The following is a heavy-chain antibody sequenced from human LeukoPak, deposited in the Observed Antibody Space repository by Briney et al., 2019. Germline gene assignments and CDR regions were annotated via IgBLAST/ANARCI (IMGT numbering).Heavy chain of an antibody. J-gene: IGHJ4*02. CDR2: IYYSGST. CDR1: GGSISSSSYY. Sequence: SETLSLTCTVSGGSISSSSYYWGWIRQPPGKGLEWIGSIYYSGSTYYNPSLKSRVTISVDTSKNQFSLKLSSVTAADTAVYYCARLVSSGYPVYWGQGTLVTVSS. V-gene: IGHV4-39*01. D-gene: IGHD6-19*01. CDR3: ARLVSSGYPVY.